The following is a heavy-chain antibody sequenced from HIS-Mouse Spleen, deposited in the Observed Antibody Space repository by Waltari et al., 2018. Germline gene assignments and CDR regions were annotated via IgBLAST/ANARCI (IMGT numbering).Heavy chain of an antibody. CDR3: ARRLLTGDAFDI. V-gene: IGHV3-21*01. Sequence: EVQLVQSGGGLVKPGGSLRLSCAASGFTFSSYSMNWVRQAPGTGLGWVVTIRRSSSYIYYADSVKGRFTIPRDNAKNSLYLQMNSLRAEDTAVYYCARRLLTGDAFDIWGQGTMVTVSS. CDR2: IRRSSSYI. D-gene: IGHD7-27*01. CDR1: GFTFSSYS. J-gene: IGHJ3*02.